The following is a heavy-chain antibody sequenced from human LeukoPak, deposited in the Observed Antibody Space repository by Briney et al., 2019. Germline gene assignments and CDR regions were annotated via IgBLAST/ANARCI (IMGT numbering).Heavy chain of an antibody. D-gene: IGHD1-26*01. CDR2: IIPIFGTA. V-gene: IGHV1-69*13. CDR3: ARDSSGSQFYYYGMDV. J-gene: IGHJ6*02. CDR1: GGTFRSYA. Sequence: SVKVSCKASGGTFRSYAISWVRQAPGQGLEWMGGIIPIFGTANYAQKFQGRVTITADESTSTAYMELSSLRSEDTAVYYCARDSSGSQFYYYGMDVWGQGTTVTVSS.